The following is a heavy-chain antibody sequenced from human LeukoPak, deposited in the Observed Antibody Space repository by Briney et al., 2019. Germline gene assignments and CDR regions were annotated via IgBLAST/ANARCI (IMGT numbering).Heavy chain of an antibody. V-gene: IGHV4-39*01. CDR3: ARLGDYGDPDY. J-gene: IGHJ4*02. D-gene: IGHD4-17*01. CDR1: GGSISSSSYY. CDR2: IYYSGST. Sequence: PSETLSLTCTVSGGSISSSSYYWGWIRQPPGKGLEWIGSIYYSGSTYYNPSLKSRVTISVDTSKNQFSLKPSSVTAADTAVYYCARLGDYGDPDYWGQGTLVTVSS.